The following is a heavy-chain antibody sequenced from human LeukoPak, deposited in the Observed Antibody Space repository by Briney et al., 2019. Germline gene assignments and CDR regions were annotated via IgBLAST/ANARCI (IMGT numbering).Heavy chain of an antibody. J-gene: IGHJ4*02. CDR1: GGTFSSYA. Sequence: SVKVSCKASGGTFSSYAISWVRQAPGQGLEWMGGIIPIFGTANYAQKFQGRVTITADESTSTAYMELSSLRAEDTAVYYCARSNLDKVGATEYWGQGTLVTVSS. CDR3: ARSNLDKVGATEY. CDR2: IIPIFGTA. V-gene: IGHV1-69*13. D-gene: IGHD1-26*01.